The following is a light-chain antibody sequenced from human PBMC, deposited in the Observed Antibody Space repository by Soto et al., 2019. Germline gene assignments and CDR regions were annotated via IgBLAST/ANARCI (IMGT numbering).Light chain of an antibody. CDR2: AAS. CDR1: QGMRYF. J-gene: IGKJ3*01. CDR3: QKYSSVPV. V-gene: IGKV1-27*01. Sequence: DIQKTQSPTSLSASVGDRVAITCQASQGMRYFVAWYQQKPGKAPKLLICAASTLQSGVPSRFSGSGSGTDFTLTINSLQPEDVATYSCQKYSSVPVFGPGTKVEIK.